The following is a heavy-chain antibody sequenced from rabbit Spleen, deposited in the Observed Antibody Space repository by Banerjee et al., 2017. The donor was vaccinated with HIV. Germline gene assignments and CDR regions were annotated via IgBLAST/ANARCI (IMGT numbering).Heavy chain of an antibody. Sequence: QSLEESGGGLVKPGAPLTLTCTASGFSFSSSDYMCWVRQAPGKGLEWIGCINIGVPNTYYASWAKGRFTISKASSTTVTLQMTSLTAADTATYFCARDAGTSFSTYGMDLWGPGTLVTVS. D-gene: IGHD8-1*01. CDR1: GFSFSSSDY. CDR3: ARDAGTSFSTYGMDL. J-gene: IGHJ6*01. V-gene: IGHV1S40*01. CDR2: INIGVPNT.